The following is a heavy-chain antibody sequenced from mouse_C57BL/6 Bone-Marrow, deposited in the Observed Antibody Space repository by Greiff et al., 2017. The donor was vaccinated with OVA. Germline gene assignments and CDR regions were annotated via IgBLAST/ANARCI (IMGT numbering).Heavy chain of an antibody. Sequence: EVKLVESGPGLVKPSQSLSLTCSVTGYSITSGYYWNWIRQFPGNKLEWMGYISYDGSNNSNPSLKNRISITRDTSKNQFFLKLNSVTTEDTATYYCARAPITTVVDFDYWGQGTTLTVSS. CDR1: GYSITSGYY. D-gene: IGHD1-1*01. J-gene: IGHJ2*01. CDR3: ARAPITTVVDFDY. V-gene: IGHV3-6*01. CDR2: ISYDGSN.